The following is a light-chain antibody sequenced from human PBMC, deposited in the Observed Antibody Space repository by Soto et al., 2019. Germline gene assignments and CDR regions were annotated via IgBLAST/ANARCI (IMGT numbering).Light chain of an antibody. Sequence: QSVLTQPASVSGSPGQSITISCTGTTSDIGRFNYVSWYQYHPGKAPKLMIYDVSNRPSGLSNRFSGSKSGNTASLIISGLQAEDEADYYCASYTTSSTVIFGGGTKVTVL. CDR2: DVS. J-gene: IGLJ2*01. V-gene: IGLV2-14*03. CDR1: TSDIGRFNY. CDR3: ASYTTSSTVI.